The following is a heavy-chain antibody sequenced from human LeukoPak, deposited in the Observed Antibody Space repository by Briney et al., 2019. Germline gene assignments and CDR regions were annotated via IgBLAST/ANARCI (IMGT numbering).Heavy chain of an antibody. CDR1: GFTFSSYG. D-gene: IGHD2-15*01. V-gene: IGHV3-30*18. CDR2: ISYDGSNK. CDR3: AKDFSYCSGGSCYEDNWFDP. J-gene: IGHJ5*02. Sequence: PGRSLRLSCAASGFTFSSYGMHWVRQAPGKGLEWVAVISYDGSNKYYADSVKGRFTISRDNSKNTLYLQMNSLRAEDTAVYYCAKDFSYCSGGSCYEDNWFDPWGQGTLVTVSS.